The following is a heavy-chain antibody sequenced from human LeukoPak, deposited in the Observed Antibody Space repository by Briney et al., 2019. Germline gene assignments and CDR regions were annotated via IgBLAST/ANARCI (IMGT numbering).Heavy chain of an antibody. J-gene: IGHJ3*02. D-gene: IGHD2-2*01. CDR1: GFTFSNYA. CDR2: ISYDGSNT. CDR3: AKDRYRGSTSCLEAFDI. Sequence: RSLRLSCAASGFTFSNYAIHWVRQAPGKGLEWVAVISYDGSNTYYADSVKGRFTISRDNSKNTLYLQMNSLRAEDTAVFYCAKDRYRGSTSCLEAFDIWGPGTMVTVAS. V-gene: IGHV3-30*04.